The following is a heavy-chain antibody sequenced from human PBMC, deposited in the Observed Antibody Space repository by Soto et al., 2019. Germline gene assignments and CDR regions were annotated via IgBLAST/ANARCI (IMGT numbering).Heavy chain of an antibody. V-gene: IGHV1-69*19. CDR1: GGTFSSYA. Sequence: QVQLVQSGAEVQKPGSSVKVSCKASGGTFSSYAISWVRQAPGQGPEWMGDISPMFGAANYAPKFQGRVTITADESTGTSYMQLSSLTSEDTALYFCAREVQVHTPAFVYWGQGTLVTVSS. CDR3: AREVQVHTPAFVY. J-gene: IGHJ4*02. CDR2: ISPMFGAA. D-gene: IGHD3-10*01.